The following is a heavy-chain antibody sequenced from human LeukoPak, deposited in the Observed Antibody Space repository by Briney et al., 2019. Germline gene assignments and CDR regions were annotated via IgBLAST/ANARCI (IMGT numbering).Heavy chain of an antibody. CDR3: TRYNHGSYYGSYHFDY. CDR1: GFTFSSYS. V-gene: IGHV3-15*01. J-gene: IGHJ4*02. CDR2: IKSKIDGGTI. D-gene: IGHD3-10*01. Sequence: PGGSLRLSCAASGFTFSSYSINWVRQAPGKGLEWVGRIKSKIDGGTIDYAVPVKGRFTISRDDSKNTMYLQMNSLKTEDTAMYYCTRYNHGSYYGSYHFDYWGQGTLVTVSS.